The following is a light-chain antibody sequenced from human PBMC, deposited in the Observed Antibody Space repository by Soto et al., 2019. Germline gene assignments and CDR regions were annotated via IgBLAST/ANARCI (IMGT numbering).Light chain of an antibody. Sequence: DTQMTQSPSSLSASVGDRVTITCQASQDITNYLNWYQQKPGKAPKLLIYEASSLETGVPSRFSGGGSETHFTFTISSLQPEDFATYYCQQYVNLPLTFGGGTKVDIK. V-gene: IGKV1-33*01. CDR3: QQYVNLPLT. CDR2: EAS. CDR1: QDITNY. J-gene: IGKJ4*01.